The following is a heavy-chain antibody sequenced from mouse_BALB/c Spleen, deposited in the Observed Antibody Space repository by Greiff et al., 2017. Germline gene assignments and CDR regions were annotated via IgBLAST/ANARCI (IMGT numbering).Heavy chain of an antibody. V-gene: IGHV1S56*01. Sequence: VQLQQSGPELVKPGASVRISCKASGYTFTSYYIHWVKQRPGQGLEWIGWIYPGNVNTKYNEKFKGKATLTADKSSSTAYMQLSSLTSEDSAVYFCARAGNYGSSDYGGQGTTLTVSS. CDR1: GYTFTSYY. J-gene: IGHJ2*01. CDR2: IYPGNVNT. D-gene: IGHD1-1*01. CDR3: ARAGNYGSSDY.